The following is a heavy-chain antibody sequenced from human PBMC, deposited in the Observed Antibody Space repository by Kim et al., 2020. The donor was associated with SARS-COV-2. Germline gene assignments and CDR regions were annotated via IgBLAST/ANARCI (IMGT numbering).Heavy chain of an antibody. CDR2: IFSNDDE. CDR1: GSSLSDSPMG. Sequence: SGPTLVNPTETLTLTCTVSGSSLSDSPMGVIWIRQPPGKALEWLAHIFSNDDESYSRSLKNRLQISRDTSKNQVLLTMTNVGPADTGTYFCARIRGSGAGPYSPIYYFHYGLDAWGRGTTVTVSS. CDR3: ARIRGSGAGPYSPIYYFHYGLDA. J-gene: IGHJ6*02. D-gene: IGHD3-10*01. V-gene: IGHV2-26*01.